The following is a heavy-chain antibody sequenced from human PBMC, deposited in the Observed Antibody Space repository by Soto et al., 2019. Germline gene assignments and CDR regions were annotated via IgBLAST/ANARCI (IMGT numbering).Heavy chain of an antibody. V-gene: IGHV3-64D*06. CDR3: VKDDQYCSGGSCSYSYYGMDV. Sequence: GGSLRLSCSASGFTFSSYDIHWVRQAPGKGLEYVSAISSNGGSTYYADSVKGRLTISRDNSKNTLYLQMSSLRTEDTAVYYCVKDDQYCSGGSCSYSYYGMDVWGQGTTVTVSS. D-gene: IGHD2-15*01. CDR2: ISSNGGST. J-gene: IGHJ6*02. CDR1: GFTFSSYD.